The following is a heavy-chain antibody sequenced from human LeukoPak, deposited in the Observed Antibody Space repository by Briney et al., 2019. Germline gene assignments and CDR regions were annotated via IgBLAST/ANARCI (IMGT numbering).Heavy chain of an antibody. D-gene: IGHD6-13*01. J-gene: IGHJ4*02. CDR3: AKGVKQQLATVFDY. Sequence: TGGSLRLSCAASGFTFSSYNMNWVRQAPGKGLEWVSYISDSSTTIYYADSVKGRFTISRDNSKNTLYLQMNSLRAEDTAVYYCAKGVKQQLATVFDYWGQGTLVTVSS. CDR1: GFTFSSYN. CDR2: ISDSSTTI. V-gene: IGHV3-48*01.